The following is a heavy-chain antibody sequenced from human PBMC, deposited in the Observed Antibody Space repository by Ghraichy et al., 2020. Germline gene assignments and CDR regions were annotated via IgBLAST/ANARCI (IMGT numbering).Heavy chain of an antibody. D-gene: IGHD3-22*01. V-gene: IGHV4-4*07. J-gene: IGHJ5*02. CDR2: IYTSGST. Sequence: SETLSLTCTVSGGSISSYYWSWIRQPAGKGLEWIGRIYTSGSTNYNPSLKSRVTMSVDTSKNQFSLKLSSVTAADTAVYYCARDGSKGYYYDSSGYYPPWSWFDPWGQGTLVTVSS. CDR3: ARDGSKGYYYDSSGYYPPWSWFDP. CDR1: GGSISSYY.